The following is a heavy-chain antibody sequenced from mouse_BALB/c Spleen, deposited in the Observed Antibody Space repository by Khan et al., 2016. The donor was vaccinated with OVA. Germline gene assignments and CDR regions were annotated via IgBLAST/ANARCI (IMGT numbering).Heavy chain of an antibody. J-gene: IGHJ2*01. CDR2: ISSDSSTI. D-gene: IGHD2-4*01. V-gene: IGHV5-17*02. Sequence: EVQGVESGGGLVQPGGSRKLSCAASGFTFSSFGMHWVRQAPEKGLEWVAYISSDSSTIYYADTVKGRFTISRDNPKNTLFLQMTSLRSDDTAMYYCTRSFDYGYYFDYWGQGTTLTVSS. CDR1: GFTFSSFG. CDR3: TRSFDYGYYFDY.